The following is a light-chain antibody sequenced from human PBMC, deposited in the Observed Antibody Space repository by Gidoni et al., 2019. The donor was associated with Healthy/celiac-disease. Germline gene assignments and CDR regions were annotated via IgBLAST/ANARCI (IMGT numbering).Light chain of an antibody. CDR1: SSDVGGYNY. V-gene: IGLV2-8*01. CDR3: SSYAGSNNLV. CDR2: EVS. Sequence: SALTPPPSPSGSPGQSVTISCTGTSSDVGGYNYVSWYPQHPGKAHKLMIYEVSKRPSGVPDRVSGSKSGNTASLTVSGLQDEDEAEYYCSSYAGSNNLVFGGGTKLTV. J-gene: IGLJ2*01.